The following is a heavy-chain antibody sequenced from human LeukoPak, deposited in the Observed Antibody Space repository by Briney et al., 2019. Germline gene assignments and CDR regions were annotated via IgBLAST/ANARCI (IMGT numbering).Heavy chain of an antibody. Sequence: GGSLRLSCAASGFTVSSNYMSWVRQAPGKGLEWVSVIYSDLSTYYADSVKGRFTISRDNSKDTLYLHMNSLRAEDTAVYYCARVGSPGWGQGTLVTVSS. V-gene: IGHV3-53*01. CDR3: ARVGSPG. CDR2: IYSDLST. D-gene: IGHD3-10*01. J-gene: IGHJ4*02. CDR1: GFTVSSNY.